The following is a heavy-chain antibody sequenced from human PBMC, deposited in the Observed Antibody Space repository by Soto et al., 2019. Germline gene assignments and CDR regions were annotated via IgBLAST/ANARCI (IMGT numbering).Heavy chain of an antibody. CDR1: GGSISSGDYY. D-gene: IGHD2-21*02. V-gene: IGHV4-30-4*01. CDR2: IYYSGST. Sequence: QVQLQESGPGLVKPSQTLSLTCTVSGGSISSGDYYWSWIRQPPGKGLEWIGYIYYSGSTYYNPSLKSRVTISVDTSKNQFSLKLSSVTAADTAVYYCARDIVVVTAPLVYYYYGMDVWGQGTTVTVSS. J-gene: IGHJ6*02. CDR3: ARDIVVVTAPLVYYYYGMDV.